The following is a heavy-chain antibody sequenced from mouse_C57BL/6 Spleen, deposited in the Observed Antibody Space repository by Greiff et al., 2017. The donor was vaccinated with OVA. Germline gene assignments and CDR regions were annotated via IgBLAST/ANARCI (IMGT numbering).Heavy chain of an antibody. Sequence: VQLQQSGPELVKPGASVKIPCKASGYTFTDYNMDWVKQSHGKSLEWIGDINPNNGGTIYNQKFKGKATLTVDKSSSTAYMELRSLTSEDTAVYYCARNYYAFYYFDYWGQGTTLTVSS. V-gene: IGHV1-18*01. J-gene: IGHJ2*01. CDR1: GYTFTDYN. CDR3: ARNYYAFYYFDY. CDR2: INPNNGGT. D-gene: IGHD1-1*01.